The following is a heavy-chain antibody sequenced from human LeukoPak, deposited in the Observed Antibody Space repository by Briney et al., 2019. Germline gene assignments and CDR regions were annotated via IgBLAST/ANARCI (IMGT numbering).Heavy chain of an antibody. CDR3: ARGRAYSSSSKAFFDY. D-gene: IGHD6-6*01. J-gene: IGHJ4*02. V-gene: IGHV1-18*01. CDR1: GYMFTSHG. Sequence: GASVKVSCKSSGYMFTSHGIHWLRQAPGQGLEWMGWISAQNGNTNYVQQFLGRVTMTRDTSASTAYMELRSLRSDDTAVYYCARGRAYSSSSKAFFDYWGQGTLVTVSS. CDR2: ISAQNGNT.